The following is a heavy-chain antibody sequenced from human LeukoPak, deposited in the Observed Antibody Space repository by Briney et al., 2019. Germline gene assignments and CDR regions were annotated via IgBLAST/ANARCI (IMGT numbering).Heavy chain of an antibody. V-gene: IGHV4-31*03. D-gene: IGHD3-3*02. J-gene: IGHJ3*02. CDR2: IYYSGGT. Sequence: SSETLSLTCTVSGGSISSGGYYCSWIRQHPGKGLEWIGYIYYSGGTYYNPSLKSRVTISVDTSKNQFSLKLSSVTAADTAVYYCASEGSINAFDTWGQGTMVTVSS. CDR3: ASEGSINAFDT. CDR1: GGSISSGGYY.